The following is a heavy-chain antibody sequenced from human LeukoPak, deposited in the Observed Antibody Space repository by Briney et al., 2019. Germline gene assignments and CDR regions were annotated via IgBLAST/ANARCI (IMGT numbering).Heavy chain of an antibody. Sequence: SETLSLTCSVYGGSFSGYYWSWIRQPPGKGLEWIGEINHSGSTNYNPSLKSRVTISVDTSKNQFSLKLSSVTAADTAVYYCARSRYGSSRITNWFDHWGQGTLVTVSS. CDR1: GGSFSGYY. J-gene: IGHJ5*02. CDR2: INHSGST. V-gene: IGHV4-34*01. D-gene: IGHD6-13*01. CDR3: ARSRYGSSRITNWFDH.